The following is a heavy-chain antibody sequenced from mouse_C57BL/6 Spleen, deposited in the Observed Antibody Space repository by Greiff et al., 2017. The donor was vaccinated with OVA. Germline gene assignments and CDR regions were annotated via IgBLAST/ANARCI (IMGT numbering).Heavy chain of an antibody. V-gene: IGHV1-72*01. CDR2: IDSHSGGN. D-gene: IGHD1-1*01. CDR3: ARWDYYGSTSDSMDY. Sequence: QVQLQQPGAELVKPGASVKLSCKASGYTFTSYWMHWVKQRPGRGLEWIGRIDSHSGGNKYKQKFKSKATLTVDKPSRTAYMQLSSLTSEDSAVYYCARWDYYGSTSDSMDYWGQGTSVTVSS. CDR1: GYTFTSYW. J-gene: IGHJ4*01.